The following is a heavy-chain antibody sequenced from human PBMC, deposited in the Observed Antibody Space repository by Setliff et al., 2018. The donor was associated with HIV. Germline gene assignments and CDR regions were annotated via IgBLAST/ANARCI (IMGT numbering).Heavy chain of an antibody. D-gene: IGHD6-13*01. Sequence: GASVKVSCKASGYPFNNFGISWVRQAPGQGLEWLAWINVYSGDTGLAPKFQGRVTLTSNTSISTAYMQLSSLTSEDTAVYYCARATPSIVAAGDYYHFYMDVWGKGSTVTVSS. CDR2: INVYSGDT. V-gene: IGHV1-8*02. CDR1: GYPFNNFG. J-gene: IGHJ6*03. CDR3: ARATPSIVAAGDYYHFYMDV.